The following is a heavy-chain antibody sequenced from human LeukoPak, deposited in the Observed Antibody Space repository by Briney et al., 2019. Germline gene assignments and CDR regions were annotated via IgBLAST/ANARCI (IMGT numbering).Heavy chain of an antibody. CDR1: GFTFSIYS. CDR2: ISSSGSTI. V-gene: IGHV3-48*01. CDR3: ARGEQEMATMSIDY. J-gene: IGHJ4*02. Sequence: GGSLRLSCAASGFTFSIYSMNWVRQGPGKGLEWISYISSSGSTIYYADSVKGRFTISRDNAKNSQYLQMNSLRAEDTAVYYCARGEQEMATMSIDYWGQGTLVTVSS. D-gene: IGHD5-24*01.